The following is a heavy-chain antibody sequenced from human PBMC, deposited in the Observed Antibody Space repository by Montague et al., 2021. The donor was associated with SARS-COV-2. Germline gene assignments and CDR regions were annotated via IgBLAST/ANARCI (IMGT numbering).Heavy chain of an antibody. V-gene: IGHV2-70*01. CDR2: IDWDDDK. CDR1: GFSLSTRGMC. D-gene: IGHD3-10*01. Sequence: PALVKPTQTLTLTCTFSGFSLSTRGMCVSWIRQPPGKALEWLALIDWDDDKYYSTSLKTRLTISKDTSKNQVVLTMTNTDPVDTATYYCARISNGSYFGFDYWGQGTLVTVSS. CDR3: ARISNGSYFGFDY. J-gene: IGHJ4*02.